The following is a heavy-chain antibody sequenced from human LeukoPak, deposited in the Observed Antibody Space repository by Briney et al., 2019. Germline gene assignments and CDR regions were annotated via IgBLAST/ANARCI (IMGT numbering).Heavy chain of an antibody. D-gene: IGHD6-19*01. CDR1: GFTFDDYG. J-gene: IGHJ4*02. V-gene: IGHV3-20*04. Sequence: GGSLRLSCAASGFTFDDYGMSWIRQAPGKGLEWVAGINWNGGSTGYADSVKGRYTISRDTDKNSLYLQMNGLRAEDTALHYCARDLWQWLAIDYWGQGTLVTVSS. CDR2: INWNGGST. CDR3: ARDLWQWLAIDY.